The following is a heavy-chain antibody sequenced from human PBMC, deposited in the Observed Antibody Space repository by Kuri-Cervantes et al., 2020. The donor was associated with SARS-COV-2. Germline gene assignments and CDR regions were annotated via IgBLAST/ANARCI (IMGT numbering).Heavy chain of an antibody. Sequence: GESLKISCAASGFTFSSYAMSWVRQAPGKGLEWASAISGSGGSTYHADSVKGRFTISRDNSKNTLYLQMNSLRAEDTAVYYCAKWEYQLLWPFDYWGQGTLVTVSS. CDR3: AKWEYQLLWPFDY. D-gene: IGHD2-2*01. J-gene: IGHJ4*02. V-gene: IGHV3-23*01. CDR1: GFTFSSYA. CDR2: ISGSGGST.